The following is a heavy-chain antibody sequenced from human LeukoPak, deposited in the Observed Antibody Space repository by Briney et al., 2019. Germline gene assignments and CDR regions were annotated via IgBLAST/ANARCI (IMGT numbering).Heavy chain of an antibody. CDR2: INHSGST. V-gene: IGHV4-34*01. CDR3: AIGHIAAAGTS. J-gene: IGHJ4*02. D-gene: IGHD6-13*01. CDR1: GGSFSGYY. Sequence: SETLSLTCAVYGGSFSGYYWSWIRQPPGKGLEWIGEINHSGSTNYNPSLKGRVTISVDTSKNQFSLKLSSVTAADTAVYYCAIGHIAAAGTSWGQGTLVTVSS.